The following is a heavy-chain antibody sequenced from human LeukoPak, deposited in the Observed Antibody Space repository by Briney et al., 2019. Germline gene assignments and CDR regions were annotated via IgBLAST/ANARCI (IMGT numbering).Heavy chain of an antibody. Sequence: ASVKVSCKASGYTFTGYYMHWVRQAPGQGLEWMGWINPKSGGTNYAQKFQGRVTMTRDTSISTAYMELSRLRSDDTAVYYCARVSREIWFGELYSWFDPWGQGTLVTVSS. CDR1: GYTFTGYY. D-gene: IGHD3-10*01. CDR2: INPKSGGT. CDR3: ARVSREIWFGELYSWFDP. V-gene: IGHV1-2*02. J-gene: IGHJ5*02.